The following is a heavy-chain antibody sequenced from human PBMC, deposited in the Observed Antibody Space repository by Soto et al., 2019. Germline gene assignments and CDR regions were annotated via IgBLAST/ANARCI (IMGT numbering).Heavy chain of an antibody. Sequence: EVQLLESGGGLVQPGGSLRLSCAASGFTFSTYAMNWVRQAPGKGLEWVSGISGSGDSTYYADSVKGRFTVSRDNSKNTLYLQMISLRAEDAAVFYGAKERSSGWSFDYWGQGTLVTVSS. J-gene: IGHJ4*02. CDR3: AKERSSGWSFDY. CDR1: GFTFSTYA. CDR2: ISGSGDST. D-gene: IGHD6-19*01. V-gene: IGHV3-23*01.